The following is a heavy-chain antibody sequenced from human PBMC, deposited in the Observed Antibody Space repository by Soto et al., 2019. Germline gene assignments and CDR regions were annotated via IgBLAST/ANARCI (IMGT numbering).Heavy chain of an antibody. CDR1: GFNFSSYA. V-gene: IGHV3-30*18. D-gene: IGHD3-22*01. J-gene: IGHJ4*02. CDR3: AKDNYDSSGYYDSHVDY. Sequence: GGSLRLSCAASGFNFSSYAMSWVRQAPGKGLEWVAVISYGGSNKYYADSVKGRFTISRDNSKNTLYLQMNSLRAEDTAVYYCAKDNYDSSGYYDSHVDYWGQGTLVTVSS. CDR2: ISYGGSNK.